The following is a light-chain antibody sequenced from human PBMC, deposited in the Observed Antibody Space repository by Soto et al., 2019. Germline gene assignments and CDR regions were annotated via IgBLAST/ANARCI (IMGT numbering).Light chain of an antibody. V-gene: IGLV1-51*01. CDR3: GTWDSSLSAVV. Sequence: QSVLTQPPSLSAAPAQKVTISCSGSSSNLGDQDVSWYQHLPGTAPKLLIFDNEKRPSGIPDRFSGSKSGTSATLGITGLQSGDEADYYCGTWDSSLSAVVFGGGTKVTVL. J-gene: IGLJ2*01. CDR1: SSNLGDQD. CDR2: DNE.